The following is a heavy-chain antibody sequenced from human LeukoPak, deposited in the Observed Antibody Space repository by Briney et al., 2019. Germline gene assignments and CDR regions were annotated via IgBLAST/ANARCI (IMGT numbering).Heavy chain of an antibody. J-gene: IGHJ4*02. CDR1: GFDFDDYG. D-gene: IGHD5-24*01. CDR2: LSGSGTTI. V-gene: IGHV3-48*03. Sequence: GGSLRLSCAASGFDFDDYGMSWVRQAPGKGLEWVSYLSGSGTTIYYADSVKGRFTISRDNAKNSLYLQMNSLRAEDTAVYYCARVESRWIQLGGSFDYWGQGTLVTVSS. CDR3: ARVESRWIQLGGSFDY.